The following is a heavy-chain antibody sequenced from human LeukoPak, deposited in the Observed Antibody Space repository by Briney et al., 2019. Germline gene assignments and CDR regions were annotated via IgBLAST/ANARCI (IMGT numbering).Heavy chain of an antibody. CDR2: IYYTGRT. Sequence: KPSETLSLTCTVSGGSISSSTYYWGWIRQPPGKGLEWIGSIYYTGRTNYNPSLKSRVTISVDTSKNQFSLKLNSVTAADTAVYYCARDPIVVVLSATHSWFDPWGQGTLVTVSS. J-gene: IGHJ5*02. V-gene: IGHV4-39*07. D-gene: IGHD2-15*01. CDR1: GGSISSSTYY. CDR3: ARDPIVVVLSATHSWFDP.